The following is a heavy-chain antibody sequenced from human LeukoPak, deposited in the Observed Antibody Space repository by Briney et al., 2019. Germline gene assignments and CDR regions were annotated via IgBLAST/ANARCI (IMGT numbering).Heavy chain of an antibody. J-gene: IGHJ4*02. CDR1: GGSISSYY. V-gene: IGHV4-59*01. D-gene: IGHD3-10*01. CDR2: IYYSGST. CDR3: ARASVLLSADY. Sequence: SETLSLTCTVSGGSISSYYWSWIRQPPGKGLEWIGYIYYSGSTNYNPSLKSRVTISVDTSKNQFSLKLSSVTAADTAVYYCARASVLLSADYWGQGTLVTVSS.